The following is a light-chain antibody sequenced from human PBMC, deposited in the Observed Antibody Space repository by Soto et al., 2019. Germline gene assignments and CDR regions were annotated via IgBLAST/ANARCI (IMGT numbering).Light chain of an antibody. Sequence: QSVLTQPPSASGSLGQSVTISCTGTSSDIGGYNYVSWHQQLPGKAPKLMISEVTKRPSGVPDRFSGSKSGNTASLTVSGLQAEDEADYYCSSYAGSNNYVIFGGGTKVTVL. CDR3: SSYAGSNNYVI. J-gene: IGLJ2*01. V-gene: IGLV2-8*01. CDR1: SSDIGGYNY. CDR2: EVT.